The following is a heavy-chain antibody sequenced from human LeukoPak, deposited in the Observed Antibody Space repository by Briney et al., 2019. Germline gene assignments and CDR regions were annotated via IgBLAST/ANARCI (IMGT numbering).Heavy chain of an antibody. CDR3: ARESSGWFHDAFDI. V-gene: IGHV4-59*02. CDR1: GGSVSGYY. Sequence: SETLSLTCTVSGGSVSGYYWSWIRQPPGKGLEWIGYTYYSGSTNYNPSLKSRVTISVDTSKNQFSLKLSSVTAADTAVYYCARESSGWFHDAFDIWGQGTMVTVSS. CDR2: TYYSGST. J-gene: IGHJ3*02. D-gene: IGHD6-19*01.